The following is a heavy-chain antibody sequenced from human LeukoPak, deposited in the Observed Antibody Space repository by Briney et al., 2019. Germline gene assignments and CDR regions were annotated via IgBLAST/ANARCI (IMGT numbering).Heavy chain of an antibody. CDR3: ARVTNWNYVFWFDP. CDR2: ISSSGSTI. V-gene: IGHV3-11*01. J-gene: IGHJ5*02. CDR1: GFTFSDYY. D-gene: IGHD1-7*01. Sequence: PGGSLRLSCAASGFTFSDYYMSWIRQAPGKGLEWVSYISSSGSTIYYADSVKGQFTISRDNAKNSLYLQMNSLRAEDTAVYYCARVTNWNYVFWFDPWGQGTLVTVSS.